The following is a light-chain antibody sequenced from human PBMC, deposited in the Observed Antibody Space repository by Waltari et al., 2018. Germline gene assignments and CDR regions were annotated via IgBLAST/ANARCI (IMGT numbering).Light chain of an antibody. CDR3: QQYDTPLS. V-gene: IGKV1-33*01. Sequence: DIKTTQSPSSLSASAGDRATITCQANQDIYNSLNWYQQKPGKAPNLLIYGASNLEPGVPSRFSGSGSGTHFTFTISSLQPDDFATYYCQQYDTPLSFGGGTKVAIK. CDR1: QDIYNS. CDR2: GAS. J-gene: IGKJ4*01.